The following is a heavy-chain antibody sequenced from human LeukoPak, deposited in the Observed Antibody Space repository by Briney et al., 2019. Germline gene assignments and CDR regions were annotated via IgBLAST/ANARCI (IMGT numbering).Heavy chain of an antibody. CDR2: ISGSGGST. D-gene: IGHD3-22*01. V-gene: IGHV3-23*01. CDR3: AKFRITMIVVARGYYGMDV. CDR1: GFTFSSYA. J-gene: IGHJ6*02. Sequence: GGSLRLSCAASGFTFSSYAMSRVRQAPGKGLEWVSAISGSGGSTYYADSVKGRFTISRDNSKNTLYLQMNSLRAEDTAVYYCAKFRITMIVVARGYYGMDVWGQGTMVTVSS.